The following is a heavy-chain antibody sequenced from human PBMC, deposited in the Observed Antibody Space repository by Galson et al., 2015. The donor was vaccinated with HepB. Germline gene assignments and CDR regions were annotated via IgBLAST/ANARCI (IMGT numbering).Heavy chain of an antibody. CDR1: GSTFTSYS. J-gene: IGHJ4*02. D-gene: IGHD4-23*01. V-gene: IGHV1-46*01. CDR3: ARAIIRTGGNSVFGY. CDR2: INPGGGST. Sequence: SVKVSCKASGSTFTSYSMYWVRQAPGQGPEWMGIINPGGGSTSYAQKFQGRVTMTRDTSISTAYMELSRLRSDDTAVYYCARAIIRTGGNSVFGYWGQGTLVTVSS.